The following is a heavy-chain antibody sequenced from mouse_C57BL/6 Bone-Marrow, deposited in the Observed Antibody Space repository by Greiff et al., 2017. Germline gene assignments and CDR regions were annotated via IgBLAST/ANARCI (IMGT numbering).Heavy chain of an antibody. D-gene: IGHD1-1*01. CDR1: GFNIKDYY. J-gene: IGHJ2*01. V-gene: IGHV14-2*01. Sequence: EVQLQQSGAELVKPGASVKLSCTASGFNIKDYYIHWVKQRTEQGLEWIGRIDPEDGETKYDPKFPDKATITADTSSNTAYLQLSSLTSEDTAVYYGTRSLIYYGTNYWGQGTTLTVSS. CDR2: IDPEDGET. CDR3: TRSLIYYGTNY.